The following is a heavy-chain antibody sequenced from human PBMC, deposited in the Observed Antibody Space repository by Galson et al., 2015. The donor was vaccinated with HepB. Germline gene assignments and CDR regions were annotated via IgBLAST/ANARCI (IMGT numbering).Heavy chain of an antibody. J-gene: IGHJ3*02. Sequence: SVKVSCKASGYTFTGYYMHWVRQAPGQGLEWMGRINPNSGGTNYAQKFQGRVTMTRDTSISTAYMELSRLRSDDTAVYYCARVDSGSYYRAFDIWGQGTMVTVSS. CDR3: ARVDSGSYYRAFDI. D-gene: IGHD1-26*01. CDR1: GYTFTGYY. CDR2: INPNSGGT. V-gene: IGHV1-2*06.